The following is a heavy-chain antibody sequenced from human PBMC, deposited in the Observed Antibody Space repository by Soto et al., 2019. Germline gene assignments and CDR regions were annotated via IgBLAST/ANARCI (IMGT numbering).Heavy chain of an antibody. V-gene: IGHV5-51*03. CDR1: GYSFTSYW. J-gene: IGHJ3*02. CDR3: ARPLCPGGGYDAFDI. D-gene: IGHD2-15*01. CDR2: IYPGDSDT. Sequence: EVQLVQSGAEGKKPGESLKISCKGSGYSFTSYWIGWVRQMPGKGLECMGIIYPGDSDTRYSPSFQGQVTISADKSISTAYLQWSSLKASDTAMYYGARPLCPGGGYDAFDIWGQGTMVTVSS.